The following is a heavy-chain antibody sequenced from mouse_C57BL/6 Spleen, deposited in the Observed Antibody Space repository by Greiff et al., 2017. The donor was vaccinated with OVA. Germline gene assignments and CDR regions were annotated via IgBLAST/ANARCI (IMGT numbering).Heavy chain of an antibody. Sequence: QVQLQQPGAELVKPGASVKLSCKASGYTFTSYWMQWVKQRPGQGLEWIGEIAPSASYTNYNQKFQGKATLTVDTSSGTAYMQLSSLTSEDSAVYYCARRLLRGYFDVWGTGTTVTVSS. CDR1: GYTFTSYW. CDR3: ARRLLRGYFDV. V-gene: IGHV1-50*01. J-gene: IGHJ1*03. CDR2: IAPSASYT. D-gene: IGHD1-1*01.